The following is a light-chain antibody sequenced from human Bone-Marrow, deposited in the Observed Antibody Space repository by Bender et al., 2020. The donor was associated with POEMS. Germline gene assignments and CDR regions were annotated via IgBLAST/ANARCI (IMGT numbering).Light chain of an antibody. Sequence: SALTQPASVSAFPGQSITISCTGTSNDVGSYNLVSWYQQHPGKAPQLMVYGVNKPPAAVSDRCSGSRSGNTASLTSAGLQAEDEYDLYCCSYAGTRLGVFGGGTKLTVL. V-gene: IGLV2-23*02. CDR3: CSYAGTRLGV. CDR1: SNDVGSYNL. CDR2: GVN. J-gene: IGLJ3*02.